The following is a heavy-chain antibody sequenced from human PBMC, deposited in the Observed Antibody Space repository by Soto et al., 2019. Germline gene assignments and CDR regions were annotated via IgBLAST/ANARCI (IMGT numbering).Heavy chain of an antibody. CDR3: AKDQSDYDFWSGYPDY. CDR1: GFTFSSYG. V-gene: IGHV3-30*18. CDR2: ISYDGSNK. Sequence: PGGSLRLSCAASGFTFSSYGMHWVRQAPGKGLEWVAVISYDGSNKYYADSVKGRFTISRDNSKNTLYLQMNSLRAEDTAVYYCAKDQSDYDFWSGYPDYWGQGTLVTVSS. D-gene: IGHD3-3*01. J-gene: IGHJ4*02.